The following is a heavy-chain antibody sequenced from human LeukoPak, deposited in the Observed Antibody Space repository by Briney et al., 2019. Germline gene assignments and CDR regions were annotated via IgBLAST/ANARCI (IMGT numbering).Heavy chain of an antibody. D-gene: IGHD6-19*01. J-gene: IGHJ4*02. CDR1: GFTFSSYA. Sequence: GGSLRLSCAASGFTFSSYAMSWVRQAPGKGLEWVSGIRGSGGHTYYADSVKGRFTISRDNSKNTLHLQMNSLRAEDTAVYYCARGGGESSSGQLFDYWGQGTLVTVSS. CDR3: ARGGGESSSGQLFDY. CDR2: IRGSGGHT. V-gene: IGHV3-23*01.